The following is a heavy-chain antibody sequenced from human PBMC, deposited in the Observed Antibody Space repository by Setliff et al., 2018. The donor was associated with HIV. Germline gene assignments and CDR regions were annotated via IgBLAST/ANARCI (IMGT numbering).Heavy chain of an antibody. CDR3: ARQTATGTSATFDS. Sequence: PSETLSLTCTVSGGSVGSGSYYWSWVRQPPGKGLEWIGYIYYTGTTQCEPSLKNRCSMSIDTSKNQFSLKLSSVTAADTAVYYCARQTATGTSATFDSWGQGSLVTVSS. J-gene: IGHJ4*02. D-gene: IGHD2-21*02. CDR1: GGSVGSGSYY. CDR2: IYYTGTT. V-gene: IGHV4-61*01.